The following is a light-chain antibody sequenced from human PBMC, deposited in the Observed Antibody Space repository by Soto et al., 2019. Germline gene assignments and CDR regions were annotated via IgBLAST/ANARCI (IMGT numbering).Light chain of an antibody. CDR1: HSVSSNF. J-gene: IGKJ5*01. Sequence: EIVLAQSPGTLSLSPGERATLSCRASHSVSSNFLAWYQQRPGQAPRLVMYDASNRATGIPDRFSGSGSGTDFTLTISRLEPEDFAVYYCQQYGSSPITFGQGTRLEIQ. CDR2: DAS. CDR3: QQYGSSPIT. V-gene: IGKV3-20*01.